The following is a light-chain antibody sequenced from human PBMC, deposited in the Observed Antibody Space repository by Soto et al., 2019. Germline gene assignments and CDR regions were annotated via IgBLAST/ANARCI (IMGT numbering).Light chain of an antibody. J-gene: IGKJ1*01. CDR3: QQYNTWHPKMA. CDR1: QSVSSD. V-gene: IGKV3-15*01. CDR2: GAS. Sequence: VVTQSPATLSVFPGETATLSCRASQSVSSDLAWYQQRPGQAPGLLIYGASTRATGIPARFRGSGSGTEIRLTISSLQSEDFATDYCQQYNTWHPKMAFGRGTKVEIK.